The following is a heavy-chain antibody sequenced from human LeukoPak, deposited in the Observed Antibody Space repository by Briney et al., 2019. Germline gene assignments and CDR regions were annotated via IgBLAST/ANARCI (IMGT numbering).Heavy chain of an antibody. J-gene: IGHJ6*04. CDR3: ARDSITIFVDV. V-gene: IGHV3-48*04. CDR1: GFTFSSYS. CDR2: ISSSSSTI. Sequence: GGSLRLSCAASGFTFSSYSMNWVRQAPGKGLEWVSYISSSSSTIYYADSVKGRFTISRDNAKNSLYPQMNSLRAEDTAVYYCARDSITIFVDVWGKGTTVTVSS. D-gene: IGHD3-3*01.